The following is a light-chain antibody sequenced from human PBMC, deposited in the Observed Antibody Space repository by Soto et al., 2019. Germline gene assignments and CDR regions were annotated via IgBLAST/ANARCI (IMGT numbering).Light chain of an antibody. CDR3: QQYNNWPPLT. CDR1: QSVSSN. Sequence: EIVMTQSPATLSVTPGEIATLSCRASQSVSSNLAWYQQKHAQATRLLIYGASTRATGIQARFSGSGSGTEFNLTISSLKSEDFAVYYCQQYNNWPPLTLGEVTKVEIK. J-gene: IGKJ1*01. V-gene: IGKV3-15*01. CDR2: GAS.